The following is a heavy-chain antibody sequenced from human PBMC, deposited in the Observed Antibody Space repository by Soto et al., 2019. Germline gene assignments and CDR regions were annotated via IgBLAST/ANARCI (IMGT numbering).Heavy chain of an antibody. CDR1: GFTLRSYA. V-gene: IGHV3-23*01. J-gene: IGHJ4*02. D-gene: IGHD3-10*01. Sequence: PGGSLRLSCAASGFTLRSYAMSWVRQAPGKGLEWVSAISGSGGSTYYADSVKGRFTISRDNSKNTLYLQMNSLRAEDTAVYYCAKVPRPQLLSLQNYGSGSYYPYWGPGTLVTVFS. CDR3: AKVPRPQLLSLQNYGSGSYYPY. CDR2: ISGSGGST.